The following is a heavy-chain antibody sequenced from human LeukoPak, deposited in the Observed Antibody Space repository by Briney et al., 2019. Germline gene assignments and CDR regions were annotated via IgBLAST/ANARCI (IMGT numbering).Heavy chain of an antibody. CDR2: INPNSGGT. Sequence: ASVKVSCKASGYTFTGYYMHWVRQAPGQGLEWMGWINPNSGGTNYAQKFQGRVTMTRNTSISTAYMELSSLRSEDTAVYYCARLFKGIAVAGKVAAYDYWGQGTLVTVSS. J-gene: IGHJ4*02. V-gene: IGHV1-2*02. CDR1: GYTFTGYY. CDR3: ARLFKGIAVAGKVAAYDY. D-gene: IGHD6-19*01.